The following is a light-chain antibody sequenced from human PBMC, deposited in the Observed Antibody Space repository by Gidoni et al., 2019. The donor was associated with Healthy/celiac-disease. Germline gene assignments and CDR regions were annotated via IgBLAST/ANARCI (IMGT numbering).Light chain of an antibody. CDR3: QQSYSKGT. CDR1: QSISSY. Sequence: DIQMTQSPSSLSASVGDRVTITCRASQSISSYLNWYQQKPGKAPKLLIYAASSLQSGVPSRFSGSGSGTDFTLTISSLQPEDFATYYRQQSYSKGTFGQGTKVEIK. CDR2: AAS. J-gene: IGKJ1*01. V-gene: IGKV1-39*01.